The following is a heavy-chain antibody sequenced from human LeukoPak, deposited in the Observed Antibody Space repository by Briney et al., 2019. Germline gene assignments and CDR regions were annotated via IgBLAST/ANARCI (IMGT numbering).Heavy chain of an antibody. V-gene: IGHV4-31*03. CDR2: IYYSGST. J-gene: IGHJ6*02. D-gene: IGHD4/OR15-4a*01. CDR3: GRHQTMYYGMDV. Sequence: KSSETLSLTCTVSGDSISSGAYYWSSIRQHPGKGLEWIAYIYYSGSTYYSPSLKSRVTMSVDASNNQFSLKLSSVTAADTAVYYCGRHQTMYYGMDVWGQGTTVTVSS. CDR1: GDSISSGAYY.